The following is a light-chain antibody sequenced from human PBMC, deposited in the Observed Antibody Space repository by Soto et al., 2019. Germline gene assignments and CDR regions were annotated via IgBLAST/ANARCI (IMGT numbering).Light chain of an antibody. J-gene: IGLJ1*01. CDR3: QSYDSSLRGV. CDR2: ANN. CDR1: NSDIGAGYD. Sequence: QSVLTQPPSVSGAPGQRVTISCTGSNSDIGAGYDVHWYQQLPGTAPKLVIYANNNRPSGVPDRFSDSKSDTSASLAITGLKADDEADYYCQSYDSSLRGVFGTGTKLTVL. V-gene: IGLV1-40*01.